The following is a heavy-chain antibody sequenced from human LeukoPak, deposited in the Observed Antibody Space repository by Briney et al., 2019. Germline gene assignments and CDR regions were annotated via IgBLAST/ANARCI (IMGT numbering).Heavy chain of an antibody. J-gene: IGHJ4*02. D-gene: IGHD1-26*01. CDR2: IYYSGST. CDR3: ARRGFRGYSGSPGDY. CDR1: GGSISSSSYY. V-gene: IGHV4-39*01. Sequence: SETLSLTCTVSGGSISSSSYYWGWIRQPPGTGLEWIGSIYYSGSTYYNPSLKSRVTISVDTSKNQFSLKLSSVTAADTAVYYCARRGFRGYSGSPGDYWGQGTLVTVSS.